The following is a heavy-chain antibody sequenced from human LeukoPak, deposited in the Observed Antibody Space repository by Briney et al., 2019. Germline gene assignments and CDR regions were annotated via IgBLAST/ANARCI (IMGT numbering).Heavy chain of an antibody. CDR1: GFTFSSYE. CDR2: ISSSGSTI. CDR3: ARGSLFTINWFDP. V-gene: IGHV3-48*03. Sequence: PGGSLRLSCAASGFTFSSYEMYWVRQAPGKGLEWVSYISSSGSTIYYADSVKGRFTISRDNAKNSLYLQMNSLRSDDTAVYYCARGSLFTINWFDPWGQGTLVTVSS. J-gene: IGHJ5*02. D-gene: IGHD2/OR15-2a*01.